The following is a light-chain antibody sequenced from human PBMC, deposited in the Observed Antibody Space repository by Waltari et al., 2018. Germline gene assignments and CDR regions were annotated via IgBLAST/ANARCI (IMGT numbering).Light chain of an antibody. CDR1: QSLVHSDGNTY. CDR2: KVS. J-gene: IGKJ1*01. Sequence: DVVMTQSPLPLPVTLGQPASISCRSSQSLVHSDGNTYLNWFHQRPGQSPRRLFYKVSKRDPGVPDRISGSGSGTDFTLEISRVEAEDVGLYYCMQGTHWPWTFGQGTKVDIK. V-gene: IGKV2-30*02. CDR3: MQGTHWPWT.